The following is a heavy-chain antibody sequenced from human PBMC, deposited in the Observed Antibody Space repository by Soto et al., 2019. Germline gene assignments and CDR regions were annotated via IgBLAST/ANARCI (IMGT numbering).Heavy chain of an antibody. Sequence: EVQLLESGGGLVQPGGSLRLSCTASGFTFTYYAFSWVRQAPGKGLKWVSAISANGQGIYYADSVRGRFTISRDNSKNTVFLHMDSLRAEDTAVYYCAKDRDYPRDQFHYWGQGTLVTVSS. CDR1: GFTFTYYA. J-gene: IGHJ4*02. CDR3: AKDRDYPRDQFHY. D-gene: IGHD2-2*01. CDR2: ISANGQGI. V-gene: IGHV3-23*01.